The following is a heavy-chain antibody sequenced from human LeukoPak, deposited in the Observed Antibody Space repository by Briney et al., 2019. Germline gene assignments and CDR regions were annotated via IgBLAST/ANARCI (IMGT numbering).Heavy chain of an antibody. Sequence: GASVKLSCKASGGTFSSYAISWVRQAPGQGLEWMGRIIPILGIANYAQKFQGRVTITADKSTSTAYMELSSLGSEDTAVYYCARGGTAMVFFDYWGQGTLVTVSS. CDR1: GGTFSSYA. CDR3: ARGGTAMVFFDY. J-gene: IGHJ4*02. D-gene: IGHD5-18*01. V-gene: IGHV1-69*04. CDR2: IIPILGIA.